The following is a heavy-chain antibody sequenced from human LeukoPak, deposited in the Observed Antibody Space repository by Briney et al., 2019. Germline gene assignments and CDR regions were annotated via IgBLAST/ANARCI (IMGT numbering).Heavy chain of an antibody. D-gene: IGHD1-26*01. J-gene: IGHJ4*02. CDR1: GGSISSSSYY. CDR3: ARDGGSYYYFDY. Sequence: PSETLSLTCTVSGGSISSSSYYWGWIRQPPGKGLEWIGSIYYSGSTYYNPSLKSRVTISGDTSKNQFSLKLSSVTAADTAVYYCARDGGSYYYFDYWGQGTLVTVSA. V-gene: IGHV4-39*07. CDR2: IYYSGST.